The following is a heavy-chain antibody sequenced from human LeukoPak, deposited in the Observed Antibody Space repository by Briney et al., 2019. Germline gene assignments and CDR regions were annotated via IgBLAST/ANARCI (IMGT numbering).Heavy chain of an antibody. Sequence: GGSLRLSCAASGFTFSSYAMHWVRQAPGKGLEWVAVISYDGSNKYYADSVKGRSTISRDNSKNTLYLQMNSLRAEDTAVYYCASTIAVAGTFDYWGQGTLVTVSS. CDR3: ASTIAVAGTFDY. V-gene: IGHV3-30-3*01. J-gene: IGHJ4*02. D-gene: IGHD6-19*01. CDR1: GFTFSSYA. CDR2: ISYDGSNK.